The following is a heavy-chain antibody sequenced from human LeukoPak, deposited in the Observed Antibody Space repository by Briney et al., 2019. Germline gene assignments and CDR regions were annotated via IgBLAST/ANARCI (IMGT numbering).Heavy chain of an antibody. Sequence: SETLSLTCAVYGGSFSGYYWSWIRQPPGKGLEWIGEINHSGSTNYNPSLKSRVTISVDTSKNQFSLKLSSVTAADTAVYYCARRLGSYRVAFGYLGQGTLVTVSS. D-gene: IGHD3-10*01. CDR1: GGSFSGYY. CDR2: INHSGST. J-gene: IGHJ4*02. CDR3: ARRLGSYRVAFGY. V-gene: IGHV4-34*01.